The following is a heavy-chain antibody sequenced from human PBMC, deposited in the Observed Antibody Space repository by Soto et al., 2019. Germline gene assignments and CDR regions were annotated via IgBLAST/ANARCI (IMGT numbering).Heavy chain of an antibody. Sequence: GGSLRLSCTASGFTFSSRAMNWVRQFPGRGLEWVSYISSSSSNIDYADSVKGRFTVSRDNAKNSLYLQMNSLRAEDTAVYYCAKAGPNSHGRNYFDHWGQGTLVTVSS. CDR1: GFTFSSRA. CDR2: ISSSSSNI. D-gene: IGHD1-26*01. CDR3: AKAGPNSHGRNYFDH. V-gene: IGHV3-48*01. J-gene: IGHJ4*02.